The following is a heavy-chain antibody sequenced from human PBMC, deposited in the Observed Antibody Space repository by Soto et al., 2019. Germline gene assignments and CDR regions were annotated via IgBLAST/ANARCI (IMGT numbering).Heavy chain of an antibody. J-gene: IGHJ6*03. CDR2: IKQDGSEK. Sequence: GGSLRLSCAASGFTFSSYWMSWVRQAPGKGLEWVANIKQDGSEKYYVDSVKGRFTISRDNARNSLYRQMNSLRAEDTAVYYCARSRHTVTRYYYYYYMDVWGKGTTVTVSS. V-gene: IGHV3-7*01. CDR1: GFTFSSYW. D-gene: IGHD4-17*01. CDR3: ARSRHTVTRYYYYYYMDV.